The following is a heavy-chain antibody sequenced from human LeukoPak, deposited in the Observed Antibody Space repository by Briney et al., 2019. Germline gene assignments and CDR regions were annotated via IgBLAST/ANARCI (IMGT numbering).Heavy chain of an antibody. V-gene: IGHV3-33*08. J-gene: IGHJ1*01. CDR3: ARTGSSGWYRAEYFQH. D-gene: IGHD6-19*01. CDR1: GFTFSGYA. CDR2: IWYDGSNK. Sequence: PGGSLRLSCAASGFTFSGYAMSWVRQAPGKGLEWVAVIWYDGSNKYYADSVKGRFTISRDNSKNTLYLQMNSLRAEDTAVYYCARTGSSGWYRAEYFQHWGQGTLVTVSS.